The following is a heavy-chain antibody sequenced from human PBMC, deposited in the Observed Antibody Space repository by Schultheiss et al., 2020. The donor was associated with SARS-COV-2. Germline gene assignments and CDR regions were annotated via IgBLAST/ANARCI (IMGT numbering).Heavy chain of an antibody. CDR2: INPNSGGT. Sequence: ASVKVSCQASRYTFTKYFTQWVRQGPGQGLEWMGWINPNSGGTNYAQKLQGRVTMTEDTSTDTAYMELSSLRSEDTAVYYCARAILLFAIVVVIAISSYYYGMDVWGQGTTVTVSS. J-gene: IGHJ6*02. D-gene: IGHD2-21*01. CDR1: RYTFTKYF. V-gene: IGHV1-2*02. CDR3: ARAILLFAIVVVIAISSYYYGMDV.